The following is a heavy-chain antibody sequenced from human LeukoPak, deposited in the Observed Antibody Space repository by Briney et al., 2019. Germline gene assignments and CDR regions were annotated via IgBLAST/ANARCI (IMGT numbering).Heavy chain of an antibody. CDR3: AKGGWAHDAFDI. J-gene: IGHJ3*02. V-gene: IGHV3-23*01. CDR2: ISGSGGST. Sequence: PGGSLRLSCAASGFTFGSYAMSWIRQAPGKGLEWVSAISGSGGSTYYADSVKGRFTISRDNSKNTLYLQMNSLRAEDTAVYYCAKGGWAHDAFDIWGQGTMVTVSS. D-gene: IGHD6-19*01. CDR1: GFTFGSYA.